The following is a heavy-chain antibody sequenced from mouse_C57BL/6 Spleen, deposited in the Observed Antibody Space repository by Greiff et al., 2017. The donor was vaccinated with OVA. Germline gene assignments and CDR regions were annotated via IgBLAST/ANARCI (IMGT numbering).Heavy chain of an antibody. V-gene: IGHV1-26*01. D-gene: IGHD2-12*01. J-gene: IGHJ4*01. CDR2: INPNNGGT. CDR3: ARHGLYDGGYYAMDY. Sequence: EVQLQQSGPELVKPGASVKISCKASGYTFTDYYMNWVKQSHGKSLEWIGDINPNNGGTSYNQKFKGKATLTVDKSSSTAYMELRGLTSEDSAVYYCARHGLYDGGYYAMDYWGQGTSVTVSS. CDR1: GYTFTDYY.